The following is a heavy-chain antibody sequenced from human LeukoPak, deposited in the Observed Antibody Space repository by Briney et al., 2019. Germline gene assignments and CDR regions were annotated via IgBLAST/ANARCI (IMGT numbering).Heavy chain of an antibody. CDR2: IYPGDSDT. V-gene: IGHV5-51*01. Sequence: GESLKISCKGFGYSFTGYWIGWVRQMPGKGLEWMGIIYPGDSDTRYSPSFQGQVTISADKSISTAYLQWSSLKASDTAMYFCARHFGGGRAAATFDHWGQGTLVTVAS. D-gene: IGHD2-15*01. J-gene: IGHJ4*02. CDR1: GYSFTGYW. CDR3: ARHFGGGRAAATFDH.